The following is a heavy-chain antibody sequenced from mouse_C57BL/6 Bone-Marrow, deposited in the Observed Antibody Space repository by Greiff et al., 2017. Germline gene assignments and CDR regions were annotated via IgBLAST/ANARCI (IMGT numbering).Heavy chain of an antibody. CDR1: GYAFSSSW. Sequence: QVQLQQSGPELVKPGASVKISCKASGYAFSSSWMNWVKQRPGKGLEWIGRIYPGDGDTNYNGKFKGKATLTADKSSSTAYMQLSSLTSEDSAVYFCAREGDYGNPFAYWGQGTLVTVSA. CDR3: AREGDYGNPFAY. CDR2: IYPGDGDT. V-gene: IGHV1-82*01. J-gene: IGHJ3*01. D-gene: IGHD2-1*01.